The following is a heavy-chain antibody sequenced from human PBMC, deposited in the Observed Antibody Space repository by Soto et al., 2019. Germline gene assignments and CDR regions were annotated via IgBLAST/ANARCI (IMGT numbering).Heavy chain of an antibody. V-gene: IGHV3-33*01. CDR1: GFTFSSYG. J-gene: IGHJ4*02. Sequence: QVQLVESGGGVVQPGRSLRLSCAASGFTFSSYGMHWVRQAPGKGLEWVAVIWYDGSNKYYADSVKGRFTISRDNSKNTLYLKMNSLRAEDTAVYYCARDGGLYSGSDYRDYWGQGPLVTVSS. CDR2: IWYDGSNK. D-gene: IGHD1-26*01. CDR3: ARDGGLYSGSDYRDY.